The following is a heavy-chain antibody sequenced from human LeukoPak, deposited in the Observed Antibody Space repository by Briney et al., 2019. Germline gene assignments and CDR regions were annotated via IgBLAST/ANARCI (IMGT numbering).Heavy chain of an antibody. Sequence: GGSLRLSCAASGFTFSSYAMSWVRQAPGKGLDWVSIISGSGDSTDYADSVKGRFTISRDNSKNTLYLQVNGLRAEDTAVYYCAKAIFYYYYMDVWGKGTTVTVSS. CDR1: GFTFSSYA. CDR2: ISGSGDST. J-gene: IGHJ6*03. D-gene: IGHD2/OR15-2a*01. V-gene: IGHV3-23*01. CDR3: AKAIFYYYYMDV.